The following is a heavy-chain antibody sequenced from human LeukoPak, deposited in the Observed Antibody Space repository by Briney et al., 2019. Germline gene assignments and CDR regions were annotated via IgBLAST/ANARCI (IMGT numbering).Heavy chain of an antibody. CDR3: ARDLKPVVSGSYASLWY. J-gene: IGHJ4*02. Sequence: GGSLRLSCAASGFTFSSYSMNWVRQAPGKGLEWVSSISSSSSYIYYADSVKGRFTISRDNAKNSLYLQMNSLRAEDTAVYYCARDLKPVVSGSYASLWYWGQGTLVTVSS. CDR1: GFTFSSYS. V-gene: IGHV3-21*01. D-gene: IGHD3-10*01. CDR2: ISSSSSYI.